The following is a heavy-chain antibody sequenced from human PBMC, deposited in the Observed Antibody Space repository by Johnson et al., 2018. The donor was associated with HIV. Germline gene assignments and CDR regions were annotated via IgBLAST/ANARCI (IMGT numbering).Heavy chain of an antibody. V-gene: IGHV3-30-3*02. CDR1: GFAFSSYT. Sequence: QVQLVESGGGVVQPGRSLRLSCAASGFAFSSYTMHWVRQVPGKGLDWVAVISYTGGSIDYADSVKGRFTISRDNSKKKLYLQMKSLRTEDTDVYYCAKSPGKDNGGNSGGIDFWGQGTRVTVSS. J-gene: IGHJ3*01. CDR3: AKSPGKDNGGNSGGIDF. CDR2: ISYTGGSI. D-gene: IGHD4-23*01.